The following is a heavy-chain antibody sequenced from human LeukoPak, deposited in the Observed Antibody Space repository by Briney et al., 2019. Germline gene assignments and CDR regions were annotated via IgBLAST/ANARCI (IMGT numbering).Heavy chain of an antibody. Sequence: PSETLSLTCTVSGGSISSYYWSWIRQPAGKGLEWIGRIYTSGSTNYNPSLKSRVTMSVDTSKNQFSLKLSSVTAADTAVYYCAGRYDFWSGYSYYYGMDVWGQGTTVTVSS. J-gene: IGHJ6*02. CDR2: IYTSGST. D-gene: IGHD3-3*01. CDR3: AGRYDFWSGYSYYYGMDV. CDR1: GGSISSYY. V-gene: IGHV4-4*07.